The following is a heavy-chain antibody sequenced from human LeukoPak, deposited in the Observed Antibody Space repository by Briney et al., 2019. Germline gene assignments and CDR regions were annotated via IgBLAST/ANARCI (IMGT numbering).Heavy chain of an antibody. CDR1: GGSFSGYY. Sequence: SETLSLTCAVYGGSFSGYYWNWIRQPPGKGLEWIGEINHYESTKYSPSLKSRVTISGDTSKNQFSLRLNSVTAADTAVYYCARAYRAHQTFHSYHFFDFWGRGTLVTVSS. J-gene: IGHJ4*02. D-gene: IGHD5-18*01. CDR2: INHYEST. V-gene: IGHV4-34*01. CDR3: ARAYRAHQTFHSYHFFDF.